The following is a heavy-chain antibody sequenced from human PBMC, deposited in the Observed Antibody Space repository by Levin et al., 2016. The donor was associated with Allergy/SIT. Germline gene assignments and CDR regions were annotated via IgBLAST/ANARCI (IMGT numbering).Heavy chain of an antibody. CDR3: ARDLNKRYYYDSSGYFTDYYYYGMDV. CDR1: GGTFSSYA. CDR2: IIPIFGTA. J-gene: IGHJ6*02. Sequence: SVKVSCKASGGTFSSYAISWVRQAPGQGLEWMGGIIPIFGTANYAQKFQGRVTITADESTSTAYMELSSLRSEDTAVYYCARDLNKRYYYDSSGYFTDYYYYGMDVWGQGTTVTVSS. V-gene: IGHV1-69*13. D-gene: IGHD3-22*01.